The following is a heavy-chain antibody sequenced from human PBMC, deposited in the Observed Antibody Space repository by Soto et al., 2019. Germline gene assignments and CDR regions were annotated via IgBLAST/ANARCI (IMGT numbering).Heavy chain of an antibody. CDR2: ISWNSGSI. V-gene: IGHV3-9*01. CDR1: GFTFDDYA. D-gene: IGHD5-12*01. CDR3: AKDTVATAGYGMDV. Sequence: EVQLVESGGGLVQPGRSLRLSCAASGFTFDDYAMHWVRQAPGKGLEWVSGISWNSGSIGYADSVKGRFTISRDNDKNSLYLQMNSLRDEDTALYYCAKDTVATAGYGMDVWGQGTTVTVSS. J-gene: IGHJ6*02.